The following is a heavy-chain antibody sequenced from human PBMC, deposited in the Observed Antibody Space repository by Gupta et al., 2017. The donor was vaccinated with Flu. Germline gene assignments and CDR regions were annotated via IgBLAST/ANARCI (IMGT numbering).Heavy chain of an antibody. CDR3: AKVRGDRYCSGGSCYSLDY. D-gene: IGHD2-15*01. J-gene: IGHJ4*02. CDR2: ITGDGSVT. Sequence: WVRQAPGKGLEWVSLITGDGSVTYYGDSVKGRFTISRDNSINSLYLQMNSLRTEDTALYYCAKVRGDRYCSGGSCYSLDYWGQGTLVTVSP. V-gene: IGHV3-43*01.